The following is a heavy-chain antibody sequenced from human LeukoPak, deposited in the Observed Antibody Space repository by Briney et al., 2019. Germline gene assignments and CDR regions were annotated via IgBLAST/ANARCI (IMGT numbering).Heavy chain of an antibody. CDR1: GYTFTAYN. Sequence: ASVKVSCKASGYTFTAYNIHWVRQAPGQGLEGMGWITPNSGGTNYAQKFQGRVTMTRDTSISTAYVELSRLRSDDTAVYYCARRGNYGDYFDYWGQGTLVTVSS. V-gene: IGHV1-2*02. CDR3: ARRGNYGDYFDY. CDR2: ITPNSGGT. D-gene: IGHD4-17*01. J-gene: IGHJ4*02.